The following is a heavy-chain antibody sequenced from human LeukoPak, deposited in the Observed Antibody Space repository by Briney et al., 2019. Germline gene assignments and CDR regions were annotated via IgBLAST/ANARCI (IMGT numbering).Heavy chain of an antibody. J-gene: IGHJ4*02. CDR1: GGSISSYY. CDR2: IYYSGST. Sequence: SETLSLTCTVSGGSISSYYWSWIRQPPGKGLEWIGYIYYSGSTNYNPSLKSRVTISLDTSKNQFSLKLSSVTAADTAVYYCARPMGYYYDSSGYSVWGQGTLVTVSS. CDR3: ARPMGYYYDSSGYSV. V-gene: IGHV4-59*01. D-gene: IGHD3-22*01.